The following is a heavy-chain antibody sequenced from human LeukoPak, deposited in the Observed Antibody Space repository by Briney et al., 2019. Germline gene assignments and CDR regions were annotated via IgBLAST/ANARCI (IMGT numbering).Heavy chain of an antibody. V-gene: IGHV1-2*02. D-gene: IGHD6-13*01. CDR3: ARDGGSSWVFYFDY. CDR1: GYTFTRYY. Sequence: ASVKVSCKASGYTFTRYYMHWVRQAPRQGLEWMGWINPNSGGTNYAQKFQGRVTKTRNTSISPAYMELSRLRSDDTGVYYCARDGGSSWVFYFDYWGQGTLVTVSS. J-gene: IGHJ4*02. CDR2: INPNSGGT.